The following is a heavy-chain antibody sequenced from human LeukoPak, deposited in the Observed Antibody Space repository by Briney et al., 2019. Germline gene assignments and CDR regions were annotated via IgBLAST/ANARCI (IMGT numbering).Heavy chain of an antibody. CDR2: INHSGST. D-gene: IGHD2-21*02. CDR3: ARAVTGDALDI. CDR1: GGSFSGYY. V-gene: IGHV4-34*01. Sequence: SETLSLTCAVYGGSFSGYYWNWIRQPPGKGLEWIGEINHSGSTNYNPSLKSRVTISVDTSKNQFSLKLSSVTAADTAVYYCARAVTGDALDIWGQGTMVIVSS. J-gene: IGHJ3*02.